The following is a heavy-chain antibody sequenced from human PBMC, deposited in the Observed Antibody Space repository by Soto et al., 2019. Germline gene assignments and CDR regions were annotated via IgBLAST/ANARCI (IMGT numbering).Heavy chain of an antibody. Sequence: SVKVSCKACRGTFNSYSISWVRQAPGQGLEWMGRIIPILGIANYAQEFQGRVTITADKSTSTAYMELSSLRSEDTAVYYCARASGIYGDSLYYYYFMDVWGKGTSVTVSS. CDR3: ARASGIYGDSLYYYYFMDV. J-gene: IGHJ6*03. V-gene: IGHV1-69*04. D-gene: IGHD4-17*01. CDR1: RGTFNSYS. CDR2: IIPILGIA.